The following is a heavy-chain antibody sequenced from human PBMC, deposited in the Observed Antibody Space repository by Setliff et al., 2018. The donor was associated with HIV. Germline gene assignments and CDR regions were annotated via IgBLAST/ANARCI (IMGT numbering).Heavy chain of an antibody. V-gene: IGHV4-61*03. CDR3: ARQVGAAAVSYYYYYMDV. J-gene: IGHJ6*03. CDR1: GASISSGGYY. Sequence: PSETLSLTCTVSGASISSGGYYWTWIRQSPGKGLEWIGYFYHSGSTNYNPSLKSRVSISVDTSKNHFSLKLSPVTAADTAVYYCARQVGAAAVSYYYYYMDVWGKGTTVTVSS. CDR2: FYHSGST. D-gene: IGHD6-13*01.